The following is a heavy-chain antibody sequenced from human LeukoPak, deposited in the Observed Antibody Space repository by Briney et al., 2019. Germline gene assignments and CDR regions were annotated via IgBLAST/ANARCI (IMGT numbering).Heavy chain of an antibody. CDR1: GYTFTGYY. CDR3: ARDLRDYYYGMDV. J-gene: IGHJ6*02. Sequence: GASVKVSCKASGYTFTGYYMHWVRQAPGQGLEWMGWMNPNSGNTGYAQKFQGRVTMTRNTSISTAYMELSSLRSEDTAVYYCARDLRDYYYGMDVWGQGTTVTVSS. V-gene: IGHV1-8*02. CDR2: MNPNSGNT.